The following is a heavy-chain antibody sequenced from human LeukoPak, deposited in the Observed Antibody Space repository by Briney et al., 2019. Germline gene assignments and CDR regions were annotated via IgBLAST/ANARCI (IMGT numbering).Heavy chain of an antibody. CDR1: GXTFSTFP. CDR2: ISRNGDTT. V-gene: IGHV3-64D*06. J-gene: IGHJ3*02. Sequence: PGGSLRLSWSASGXTFSTFPMHWVRQAPGKGLEYFSAISRNGDTTYYADSVKGRFTISRDNSKNTLYLQMSSLRPEDTAVYYCVKALTDDAFDIWGQGTMVTVSS. CDR3: VKALTDDAFDI.